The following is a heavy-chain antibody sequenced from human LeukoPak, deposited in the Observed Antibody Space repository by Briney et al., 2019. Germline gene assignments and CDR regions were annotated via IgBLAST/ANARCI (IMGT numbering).Heavy chain of an antibody. Sequence: PGGSLRLSCAASGFTFSSYSMNWVRQAPGKGLEWVSSISSSSSYIYYADSVKGRFTISRDNAKNSLYLQMNSLRAEDTAVYYCAREIHGDRTNFDYWGQGTLVTVSS. CDR3: AREIHGDRTNFDY. CDR2: ISSSSSYI. J-gene: IGHJ4*02. V-gene: IGHV3-21*04. D-gene: IGHD4-17*01. CDR1: GFTFSSYS.